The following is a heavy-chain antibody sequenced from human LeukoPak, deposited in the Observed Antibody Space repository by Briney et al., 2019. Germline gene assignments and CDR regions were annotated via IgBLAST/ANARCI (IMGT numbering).Heavy chain of an antibody. CDR2: ITSSSSSI. CDR3: ARVRGTYRDY. CDR1: GFTLSSYT. V-gene: IGHV3-21*01. Sequence: PGGSLRLSCIASGFTLSSYTMNWVRQAPGKGLEWASSITSSSSSIFYADSVKGRFTISRDNAKNALYLQMNSLRVEDMAVHYCARVRGTYRDYWGQGTLVTVSS. D-gene: IGHD1-26*01. J-gene: IGHJ4*02.